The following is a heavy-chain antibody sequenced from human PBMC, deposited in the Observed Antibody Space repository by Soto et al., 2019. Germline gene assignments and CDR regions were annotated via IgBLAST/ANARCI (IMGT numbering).Heavy chain of an antibody. V-gene: IGHV1-69*08. J-gene: IGHJ3*02. CDR1: GGTFSSYT. Sequence: QVQLVQSGAEVKKPGSSVKVSCKASGGTFSSYTISWVRQAPGQGLEWMGRIIPILGIANYAQKFQGRVTITADKSTSTAYMELSSLRSEDTAVYYCAREGYYYGSSGYDDFDIWGQGTMVTVSS. D-gene: IGHD3-22*01. CDR3: AREGYYYGSSGYDDFDI. CDR2: IIPILGIA.